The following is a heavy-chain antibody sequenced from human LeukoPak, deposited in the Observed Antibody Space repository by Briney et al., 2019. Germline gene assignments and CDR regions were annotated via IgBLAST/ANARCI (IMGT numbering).Heavy chain of an antibody. Sequence: PGGSLRLSCAASGFTFSSYGMHWVRQAPGKGLEWVAVIWYDGSNKYYADSVKGRFTISRDNSKNTLYLQMKSLRAEDTAVYYCARDIEDASGREGEPDAFDIWGQGTMVIVSS. D-gene: IGHD3-10*01. CDR2: IWYDGSNK. CDR3: ARDIEDASGREGEPDAFDI. CDR1: GFTFSSYG. J-gene: IGHJ3*02. V-gene: IGHV3-33*08.